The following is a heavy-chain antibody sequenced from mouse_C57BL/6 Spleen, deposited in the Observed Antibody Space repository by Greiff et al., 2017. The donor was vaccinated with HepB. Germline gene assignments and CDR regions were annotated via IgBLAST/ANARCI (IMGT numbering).Heavy chain of an antibody. Sequence: EVKLMESGAELVRPGASVKLSCTASGFNIKDDYMHWVKQRPEQGLEWIGWIDPENGDTEYASKFQGKATITADTSSNTAYLQLSSLTSEDTAVYYCTKSSHWYFDVWGTGTTVTVSS. CDR3: TKSSHWYFDV. CDR1: GFNIKDDY. CDR2: IDPENGDT. J-gene: IGHJ1*03. V-gene: IGHV14-4*01. D-gene: IGHD6-2*01.